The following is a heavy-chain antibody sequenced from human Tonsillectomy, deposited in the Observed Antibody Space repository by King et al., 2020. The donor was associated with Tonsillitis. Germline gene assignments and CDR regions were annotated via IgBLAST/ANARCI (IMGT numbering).Heavy chain of an antibody. CDR3: TRVEIYSSSWYYFDY. CDR1: GFRFGDYI. Sequence: VQLVESGGGLVQPRRSLRLSCAASGFRFGDYIMSWSRQAPGKGLEWVGFIRSKAYGGTTEYAASVKGRFTISRDDSKSIAYLQMNSLKTEDTAVYYCTRVEIYSSSWYYFDYWGQGNLVTVSS. V-gene: IGHV3-49*03. D-gene: IGHD6-13*01. J-gene: IGHJ4*02. CDR2: IRSKAYGGTT.